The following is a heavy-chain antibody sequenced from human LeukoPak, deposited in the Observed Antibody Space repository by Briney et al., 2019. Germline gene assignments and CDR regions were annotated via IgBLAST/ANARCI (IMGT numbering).Heavy chain of an antibody. CDR3: AKDSVVLLSLGELSLNGAYFDY. D-gene: IGHD3-16*02. V-gene: IGHV3-30*02. CDR1: GFTFSSYG. Sequence: PGGSLRLSCAASGFTFSSYGMHWVRQAPGKGLEWVAVIWYDGSNKYYADSVKGRFTISRDNSKNTLYLQMNSLRAEDTAVYYCAKDSVVLLSLGELSLNGAYFDYWGQGTLVTVSS. J-gene: IGHJ4*02. CDR2: IWYDGSNK.